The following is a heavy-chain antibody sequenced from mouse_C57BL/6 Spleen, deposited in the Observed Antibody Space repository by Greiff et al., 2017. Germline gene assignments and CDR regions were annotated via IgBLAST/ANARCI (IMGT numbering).Heavy chain of an antibody. D-gene: IGHD1-1*01. Sequence: EVKLVESGGGLVKPGGSLKLSCAASGFTFSDYGMHWVRQAPEKGLEWVAYISSGSSTIYYADTVKGRFTISRDNATNTLFLQMNSLRSEDTAMDYCARRSGSSYAYRFAYWGQGTLVTVSA. CDR2: ISSGSSTI. V-gene: IGHV5-17*01. CDR3: ARRSGSSYAYRFAY. CDR1: GFTFSDYG. J-gene: IGHJ3*01.